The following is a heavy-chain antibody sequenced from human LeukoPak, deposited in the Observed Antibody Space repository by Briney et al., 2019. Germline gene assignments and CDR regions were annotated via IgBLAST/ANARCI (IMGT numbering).Heavy chain of an antibody. CDR3: ARGRRDTAMIIYYYYYYMDV. J-gene: IGHJ6*03. CDR1: GGSISSYY. V-gene: IGHV4-59*01. Sequence: SETLSLTCTVSGGSISSYYWSWIRQPPGKVLEWVGYIYYSGSTNYNPSLKSRVTLSVDTSKNQFSLKLSSVTAADTAVYYCARGRRDTAMIIYYYYYYMDVWGKGTTATISS. CDR2: IYYSGST. D-gene: IGHD5-18*01.